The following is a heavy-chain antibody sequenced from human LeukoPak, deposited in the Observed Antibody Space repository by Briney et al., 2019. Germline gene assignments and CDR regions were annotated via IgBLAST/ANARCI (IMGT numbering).Heavy chain of an antibody. V-gene: IGHV3-48*01. J-gene: IGHJ4*02. CDR2: ISSSSSTI. Sequence: PGGSLRLSCAASGFTFSSYSMNWVRQAPGKGLERVSYISSSSSTIYYADSVKGRFTISRDNAKNSLYLQMNSLRAEDTAVYYCARWDCSSTSCRQFDYWGQGTLVTVSS. CDR1: GFTFSSYS. D-gene: IGHD2-2*01. CDR3: ARWDCSSTSCRQFDY.